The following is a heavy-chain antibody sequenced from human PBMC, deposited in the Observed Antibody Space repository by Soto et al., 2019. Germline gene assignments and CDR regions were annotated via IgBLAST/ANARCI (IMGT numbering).Heavy chain of an antibody. V-gene: IGHV3-15*07. CDR3: TTVRTY. CDR2: IKSNADGGTA. CDR1: GFTSTTTW. Sequence: GGSLRLSCVASGFTSTTTWMNWVRQAPGKGPEWVGRIKSNADGGTADYAAPVKGRFTISRDDSKNTVSLQMNGLKTEDTAIYYCTTVRTYWGQGTQVTVSS. J-gene: IGHJ4*02.